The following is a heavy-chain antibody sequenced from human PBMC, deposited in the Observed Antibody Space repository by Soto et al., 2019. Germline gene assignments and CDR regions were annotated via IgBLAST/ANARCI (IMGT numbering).Heavy chain of an antibody. CDR3: ARGSRDHTSDYYDSSGYLTSYFDY. J-gene: IGHJ4*02. D-gene: IGHD3-22*01. CDR1: GGSFRGYY. V-gene: IGHV4-34*01. Sequence: SETLSLTCTVFGGSFRGYYWSWIRQPPGKWLEWIGEINQSGSANYHPSLKSRVTISLDTSKNQFSLKLSSVTAADTAVYYCARGSRDHTSDYYDSSGYLTSYFDYWGQGXQVTVYS. CDR2: INQSGSA.